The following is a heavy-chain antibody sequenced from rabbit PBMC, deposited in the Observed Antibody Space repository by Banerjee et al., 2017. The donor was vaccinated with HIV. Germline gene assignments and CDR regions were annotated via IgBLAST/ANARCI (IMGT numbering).Heavy chain of an antibody. V-gene: IGHV1S45*01. J-gene: IGHJ4*01. CDR2: IHVGSSGST. D-gene: IGHD1-1*01. CDR1: GFSFSNKYV. Sequence: QEQLEESGGDLVKPEGSLTLTCTASGFSFSNKYVMCWVRQAPGKGLELIACIHVGSSGSTYYASWAKGRFTISKTSSTTVTLQMTSLTAADTATYFCARDKASNSPYYFNLWGQGTLVTVS. CDR3: ARDKASNSPYYFNL.